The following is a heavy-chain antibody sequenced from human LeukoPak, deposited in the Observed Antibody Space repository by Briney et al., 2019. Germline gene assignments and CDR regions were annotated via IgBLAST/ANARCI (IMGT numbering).Heavy chain of an antibody. CDR1: GGTFSSYA. CDR2: IIPIFGTA. V-gene: IGHV1-69*05. CDR3: GRGITMVWGVDY. J-gene: IGHJ4*02. Sequence: GASVKVSCKASGGTFSSYAISWVRQAPGQGLEWMGGIIPIFGTANYAQKFQGRVTITTDESTSTAYMELSSLRSEDTAVYYCGRGITMVWGVDYWGQGTLVTVSS. D-gene: IGHD3-10*01.